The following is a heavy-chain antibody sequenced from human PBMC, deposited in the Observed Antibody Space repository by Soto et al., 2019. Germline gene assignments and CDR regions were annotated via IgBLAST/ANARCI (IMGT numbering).Heavy chain of an antibody. V-gene: IGHV1-69*06. Sequence: QVQLVQSGAEVRKPGSSVKVSCKVSGGTFSSYAISWVRQAPGQGLEWMGGIIPMFGTPNYAQKFQGRVTITADKSTTTASMELNNLTSEDTAVYYCASAAGYHSDISGYQYWYFDLWGRGTLVTVSS. CDR1: GGTFSSYA. CDR2: IIPMFGTP. J-gene: IGHJ2*01. CDR3: ASAAGYHSDISGYQYWYFDL. D-gene: IGHD3-22*01.